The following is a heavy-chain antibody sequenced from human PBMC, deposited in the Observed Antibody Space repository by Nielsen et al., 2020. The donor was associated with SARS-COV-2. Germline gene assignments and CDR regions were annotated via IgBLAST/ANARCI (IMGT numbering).Heavy chain of an antibody. CDR2: FDPEDGET. Sequence: ASVKVSCKVSGYTLTELSMHWVRQAPGKGLEWMGGFDPEDGETIYAQKFQGRVTMTEDTSTDTAYMELSSLRSEDTAVYYCAADPNWNRSDRWFDPWGQGTLVTVSS. J-gene: IGHJ5*02. V-gene: IGHV1-24*01. CDR3: AADPNWNRSDRWFDP. CDR1: GYTLTELS. D-gene: IGHD1-20*01.